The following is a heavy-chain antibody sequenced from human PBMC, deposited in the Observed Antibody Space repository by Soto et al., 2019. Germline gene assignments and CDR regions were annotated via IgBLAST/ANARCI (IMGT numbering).Heavy chain of an antibody. Sequence: SETLSLTCTVSGASISGFYWSWIRKSSGKGLEWMGRIYATGTTDYNPSLKSRVMMSVDTSKKQFSLKLRSVTAADTAVYYCVRDGTKTLRDWFDPWGQGISVTVSS. CDR1: GASISGFY. V-gene: IGHV4-4*07. CDR2: IYATGTT. D-gene: IGHD1-1*01. CDR3: VRDGTKTLRDWFDP. J-gene: IGHJ5*02.